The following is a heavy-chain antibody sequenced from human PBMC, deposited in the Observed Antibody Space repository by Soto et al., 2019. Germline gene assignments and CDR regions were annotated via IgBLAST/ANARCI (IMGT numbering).Heavy chain of an antibody. CDR2: INHSGST. D-gene: IGHD3-10*01. V-gene: IGHV4-34*01. Sequence: SETLSLTCAVYGGSFSGYYWSWIRQPPGKGLEWIGEINHSGSTNYNPSLKSRVTISVDTSKNQFSLKLSSVTAADTAVYYCARFTMVRGVGGLPNTRQQRARGAFDIWGQGTMVTVSS. CDR3: ARFTMVRGVGGLPNTRQQRARGAFDI. J-gene: IGHJ3*02. CDR1: GGSFSGYY.